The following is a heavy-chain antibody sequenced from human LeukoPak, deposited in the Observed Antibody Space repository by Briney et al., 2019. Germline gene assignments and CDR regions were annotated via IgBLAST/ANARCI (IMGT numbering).Heavy chain of an antibody. J-gene: IGHJ6*02. V-gene: IGHV4-59*11. CDR2: IHYSGKA. CDR3: AGFAVDYDMDV. Sequence: SESLTLTCTVSGGSISGHYLTWVRQPPGEGLEWIGQIHYSGKAAYYPSLRRRITISVDTSKKQMSLKVTSVTAADTAVYYCAGFAVDYDMDVWGQGTTVTVS. CDR1: GGSISGHY.